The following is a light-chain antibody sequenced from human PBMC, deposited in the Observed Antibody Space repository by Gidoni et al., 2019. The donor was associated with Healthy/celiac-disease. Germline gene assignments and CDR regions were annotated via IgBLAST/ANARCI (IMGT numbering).Light chain of an antibody. V-gene: IGKV1-9*01. CDR2: AAS. CDR1: QGSSSY. Sequence: DIQLTQSPSFLSASVGDRVTITCRASQGSSSYLAWYQQKPGKAPKRLIYAASTLQSGVPSRCSGSGSGTEFTLTISSLQPEDFATYYCQQLNSYPLFTFGPGTKVDIK. CDR3: QQLNSYPLFT. J-gene: IGKJ3*01.